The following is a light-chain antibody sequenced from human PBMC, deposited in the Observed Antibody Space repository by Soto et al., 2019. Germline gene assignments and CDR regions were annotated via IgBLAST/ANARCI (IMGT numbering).Light chain of an antibody. CDR1: QNIRTS. Sequence: EIVLTQSPDTLSLSPGERATLSFRASQNIRTSLAWYQQRPGQSPRLLVYDAVNRAAGTPDRFNGSGYRTDFTLPISSLEPEDSAVYVCEQRSDWRRLTFGGGTKVQIK. J-gene: IGKJ4*01. V-gene: IGKV3-11*01. CDR2: DAV. CDR3: EQRSDWRRLT.